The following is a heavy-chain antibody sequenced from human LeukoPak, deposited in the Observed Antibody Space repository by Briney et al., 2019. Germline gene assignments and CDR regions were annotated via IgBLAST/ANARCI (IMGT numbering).Heavy chain of an antibody. CDR2: ISSSTITI. J-gene: IGHJ4*02. CDR1: GFTFSSYS. CDR3: ATEWRYFDWLLFEPFDY. D-gene: IGHD3-9*01. Sequence: GGSLRLSCAASGFTFSSYSMNWVRQAPGKGLEWVSYISSSTITIYYADSVKGRFTISRDNAKNTLYLQMNSLRAEDTAVYYCATEWRYFDWLLFEPFDYWGQGTLVTVSS. V-gene: IGHV3-48*01.